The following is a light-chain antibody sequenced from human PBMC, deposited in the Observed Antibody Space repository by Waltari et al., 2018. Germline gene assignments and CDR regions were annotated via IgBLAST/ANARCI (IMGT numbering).Light chain of an antibody. CDR2: GAS. CDR1: QSVRSSY. V-gene: IGKV3-20*01. CDR3: QQYGSSPRT. J-gene: IGKJ2*01. Sequence: EIVLTQSPGTLSLSPGERATLSCRASQSVRSSYLAWYQQKPGQAPRLLIYGASSRATGISDRFSGSGSGTDFTLTISRLEPEDFAVYYCQQYGSSPRTFGQGTKLEIK.